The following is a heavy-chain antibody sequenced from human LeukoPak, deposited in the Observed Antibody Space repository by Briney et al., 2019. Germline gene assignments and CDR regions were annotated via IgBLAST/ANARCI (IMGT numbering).Heavy chain of an antibody. D-gene: IGHD2-2*01. CDR3: ARSGSSSWNDAFDI. CDR2: ISYDGSNK. V-gene: IGHV3-30-3*01. J-gene: IGHJ3*02. Sequence: PGGSLRLSCAASGFTFSSYTMHWVRQAPGKGLEWVALISYDGSNKHYADSVKGRFTISRDNSKNTLYLQMISLRAEDAAVYYCARSGSSSWNDAFDIWGQGTMVTVSS. CDR1: GFTFSSYT.